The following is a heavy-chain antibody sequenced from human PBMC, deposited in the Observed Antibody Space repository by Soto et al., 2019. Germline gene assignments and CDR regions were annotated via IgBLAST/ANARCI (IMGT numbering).Heavy chain of an antibody. V-gene: IGHV3-23*01. CDR1: RLTFSSYA. Sequence: GSLRLTCAASRLTFSSYAMSWVRLAPGKGLEWVSVAGPSGSSTFYADSVRGRFTISRDNVENTLYMQMNGLRVDDTALYCCASNSFYDSTGYYRAFDYWGQGTLVTVSS. CDR3: ASNSFYDSTGYYRAFDY. D-gene: IGHD3-22*01. CDR2: AGPSGSST. J-gene: IGHJ4*02.